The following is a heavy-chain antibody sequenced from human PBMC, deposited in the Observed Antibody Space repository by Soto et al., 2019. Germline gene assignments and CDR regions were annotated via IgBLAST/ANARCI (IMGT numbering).Heavy chain of an antibody. CDR3: AIVYSSSWHGLAPNWFDP. D-gene: IGHD6-13*01. Sequence: QVQLVQSGAEVKKPGSSVKVSCKASGGTFSSYAISWVRQAPGQGLEWMGGIIPIFGTANYAQKFQGRVTITADXXTXTXXMERSSLRSEDTAVYYCAIVYSSSWHGLAPNWFDPWGQGTLVTVSS. CDR2: IIPIFGTA. J-gene: IGHJ5*02. CDR1: GGTFSSYA. V-gene: IGHV1-69*12.